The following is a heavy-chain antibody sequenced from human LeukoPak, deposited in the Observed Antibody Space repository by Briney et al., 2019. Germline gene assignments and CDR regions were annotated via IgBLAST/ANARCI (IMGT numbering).Heavy chain of an antibody. CDR3: AREDPQTTVPEGMDV. CDR1: GGSISNYY. J-gene: IGHJ6*02. CDR2: IYYSGTT. V-gene: IGHV4-59*01. Sequence: SETLSLACTVSGGSISNYYWSWIRQSPGKGLEWIGYIYYSGTTNSNPSLKSRVTISVDTSKNQFSLQLRSVTAADTAVYYCAREDPQTTVPEGMDVWGQGTTVIVSS. D-gene: IGHD4-17*01.